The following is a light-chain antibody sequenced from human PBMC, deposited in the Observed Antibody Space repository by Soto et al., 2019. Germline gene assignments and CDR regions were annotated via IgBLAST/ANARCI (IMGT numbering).Light chain of an antibody. V-gene: IGLV2-14*01. CDR2: AVS. J-gene: IGLJ1*01. CDR3: CSYTVSGTYV. Sequence: QSVLTQPASVSGSPGQSITISCTGTSSDVRGYNYVSWYQQHPGKAPKLMIYAVSNRPSGVSNRFSGSKSGNTATLTISGLQAEDEADYYCCSYTVSGTYVFGTGTQLTVL. CDR1: SSDVRGYNY.